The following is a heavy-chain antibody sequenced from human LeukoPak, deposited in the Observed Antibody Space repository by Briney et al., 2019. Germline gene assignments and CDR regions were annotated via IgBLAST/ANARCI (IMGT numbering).Heavy chain of an antibody. J-gene: IGHJ4*02. CDR1: GGSFSGYY. Sequence: KPSETLSLTCAVYGGSFSGYYWSWIRQPPGKGLEWIGEINHSGSTNYNPSLKSRVTISVDTSKNQFSLKLSSVTAADTAVYYCARPSAAWASFDYWGQGTLVTVSS. D-gene: IGHD6-19*01. CDR3: ARPSAAWASFDY. V-gene: IGHV4-34*01. CDR2: INHSGST.